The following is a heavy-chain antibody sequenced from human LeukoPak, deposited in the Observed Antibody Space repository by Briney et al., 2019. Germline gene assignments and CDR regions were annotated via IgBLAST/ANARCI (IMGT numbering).Heavy chain of an antibody. Sequence: GGSLRLSCAASGFTVSSHYMTWVRQAPGKGLEWVSVIYSYDSGGGTYYADSVKGRFTVSRDNSKNTVYLQMNSLKTEDTAVYYCTTTYYYLSYGMDVWGQGTTVTVSS. V-gene: IGHV3-53*01. J-gene: IGHJ6*02. CDR2: IYSYDSGGGT. D-gene: IGHD1-1*01. CDR1: GFTVSSHY. CDR3: TTTYYYLSYGMDV.